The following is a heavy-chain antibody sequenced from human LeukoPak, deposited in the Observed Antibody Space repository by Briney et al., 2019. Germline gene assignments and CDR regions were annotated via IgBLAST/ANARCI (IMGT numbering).Heavy chain of an antibody. J-gene: IGHJ4*02. CDR2: INPNSGGT. Sequence: ASVKVSFKASGYTFTGYYMHWVRQAPGQGLEWMGWINPNSGGTNYAQKFQGRVTMTRDTSISTAYMELSRLGSDDTAVYYCARVTGTTRGGSFDYWGQGTLVTVSS. CDR3: ARVTGTTRGGSFDY. D-gene: IGHD1-7*01. CDR1: GYTFTGYY. V-gene: IGHV1-2*02.